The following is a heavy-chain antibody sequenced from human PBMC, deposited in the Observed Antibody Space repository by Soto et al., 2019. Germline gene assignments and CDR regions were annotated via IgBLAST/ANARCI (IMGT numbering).Heavy chain of an antibody. J-gene: IGHJ6*02. CDR2: ISYDGSNK. Sequence: QVQLVESGGGVVQPGRSLRLSCAASGFTFSSYGMHGVRQAPGKGLEWVAVISYDGSNKYYADSVKGRFTISRDNSKNTLYLQMNSLRAEDTAVYYCAKDAGVAVAVGMDVWGQGTTVTVSS. CDR3: AKDAGVAVAVGMDV. D-gene: IGHD6-19*01. CDR1: GFTFSSYG. V-gene: IGHV3-30*18.